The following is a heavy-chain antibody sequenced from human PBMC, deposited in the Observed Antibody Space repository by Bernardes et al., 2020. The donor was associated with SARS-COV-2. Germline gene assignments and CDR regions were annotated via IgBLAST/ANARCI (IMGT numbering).Heavy chain of an antibody. Sequence: ASVKVSCKASGYTFTSYVIIWVRQAPGQGLEWMGWISDYNGNTNYAQKLQGRVTMTTDTSTSTAYMELRSLRSDDTAVYYCARRGTIWSGYYGFDPWGQGTLVTVSS. V-gene: IGHV1-18*01. D-gene: IGHD3-3*01. CDR2: ISDYNGNT. CDR3: ARRGTIWSGYYGFDP. CDR1: GYTFTSYV. J-gene: IGHJ5*02.